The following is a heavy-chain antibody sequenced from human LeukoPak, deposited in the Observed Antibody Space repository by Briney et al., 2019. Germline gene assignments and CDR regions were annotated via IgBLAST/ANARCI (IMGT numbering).Heavy chain of an antibody. V-gene: IGHV5-51*01. Sequence: GESLKISCKGSGYRFTSYWIGWVPQMPGKGGEWMGIIYPGDSDTRYSPSFQGQVTISADKSISTAYLQWSSLKASDTAMYYCARLPYCTNGVCYTISSAFDIWGQGTMVTVSS. D-gene: IGHD2-8*01. CDR2: IYPGDSDT. CDR1: GYRFTSYW. CDR3: ARLPYCTNGVCYTISSAFDI. J-gene: IGHJ3*02.